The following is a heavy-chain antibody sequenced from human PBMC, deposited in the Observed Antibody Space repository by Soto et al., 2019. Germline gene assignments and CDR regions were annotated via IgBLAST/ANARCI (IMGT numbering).Heavy chain of an antibody. CDR1: GFTFSDYY. J-gene: IGHJ4*02. CDR2: ISSSSSYT. D-gene: IGHD2-2*01. CDR3: ARDASLDCSSTSCYFDY. Sequence: QVQLVESGGGLVKPGGSLRLSCAASGFTFSDYYMSWIRQAPGKGLEWVSYISSSSSYTNYADSVKGRFTISRDNAKNSLYLQMNSLRDEDTAVYYCARDASLDCSSTSCYFDYWGQGTLVTVSS. V-gene: IGHV3-11*06.